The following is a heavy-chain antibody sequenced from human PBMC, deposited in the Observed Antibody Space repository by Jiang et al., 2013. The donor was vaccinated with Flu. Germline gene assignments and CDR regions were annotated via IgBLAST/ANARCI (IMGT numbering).Heavy chain of an antibody. CDR2: IYTSGST. J-gene: IGHJ3*02. CDR3: ASQIVVVPAAQTQAAFDI. D-gene: IGHD2-2*01. V-gene: IGHV4-61*02. CDR1: GGSISSGSYY. Sequence: LLKPSQTLSLTCTVSGGSISSGSYYWSWIRQPAGKGLEWIGRIYTSGSTNYNPSLKSRVTISVDTSKNQFSLKLSSVTAADTAVYYCASQIVVVPAAQTQAAFDIWGQGTMVTVSS.